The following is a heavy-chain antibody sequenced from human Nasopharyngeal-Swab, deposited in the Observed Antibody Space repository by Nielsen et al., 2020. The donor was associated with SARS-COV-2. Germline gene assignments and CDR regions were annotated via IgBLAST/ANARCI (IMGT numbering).Heavy chain of an antibody. V-gene: IGHV3-30*18. J-gene: IGHJ6*03. CDR2: ISYDGSNK. D-gene: IGHD1-26*01. CDR3: AKAALIGNYFYYCYYMDV. Sequence: VRQAPGKGLEWVAVISYDGSNKYYADSVKGRFTISRDNSKNTLYLQMNSLRAEDTAVYYCAKAALIGNYFYYCYYMDVWGKGTTVTVSS.